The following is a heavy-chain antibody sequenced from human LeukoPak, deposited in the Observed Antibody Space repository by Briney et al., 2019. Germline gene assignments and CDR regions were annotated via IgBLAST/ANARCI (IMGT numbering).Heavy chain of an antibody. CDR2: INPNSGGT. CDR3: ARLEIFGVIERAYGMDV. V-gene: IGHV1-2*02. CDR1: GYTFTGYY. Sequence: ASVKVSCKASGYTFTGYYMHWVRQAPGHGLEWMGWINPNSGGTNYAQKFQGRVTMTRDTSISTAYMELSRLRSDDTAVYYCARLEIFGVIERAYGMDVWGQGTTVTVSS. D-gene: IGHD3-3*01. J-gene: IGHJ6*02.